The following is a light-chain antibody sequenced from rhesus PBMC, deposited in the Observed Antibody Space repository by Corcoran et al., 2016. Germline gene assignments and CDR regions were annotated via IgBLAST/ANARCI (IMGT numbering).Light chain of an antibody. J-gene: IGKJ1*01. Sequence: EIVMTQSPATLSLSPGERATLSCRASQSVSSYLAWYQQKPGQAPRLLTYGASSRATGIPDRFSGSWSGTDFTLTISNLEPEDFAVYYCQGTNNLWTFGQETKVEIE. CDR1: QSVSSY. CDR2: GAS. CDR3: QGTNNLWT. V-gene: IGKV3-31*02.